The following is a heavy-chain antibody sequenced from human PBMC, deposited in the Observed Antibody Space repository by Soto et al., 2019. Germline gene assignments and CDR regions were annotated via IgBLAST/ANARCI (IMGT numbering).Heavy chain of an antibody. CDR2: INAGGGDT. V-gene: IGHV1-3*01. D-gene: IGHD3-10*01. CDR1: GYTFTTYA. CDR3: ARVRVVRGVTTSVPHDF. J-gene: IGHJ4*02. Sequence: QVQLVQSGAEVKKPGASVKVSCKTSGYTFTTYAMHWVRQAPGQRLEWMGWINAGGGDTKYSQRFQGRVTISRDTSASTVYMELSSLTPEDTAVYYCARVRVVRGVTTSVPHDFWGQGTLVTVSA.